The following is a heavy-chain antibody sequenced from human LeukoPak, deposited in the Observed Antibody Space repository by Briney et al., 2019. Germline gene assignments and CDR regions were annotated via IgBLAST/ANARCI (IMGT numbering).Heavy chain of an antibody. J-gene: IGHJ6*03. CDR2: IYYSGST. CDR3: ARQPSMDYGDYQHFYYSYYYYMDV. V-gene: IGHV4-39*01. D-gene: IGHD4-17*01. Sequence: PSETLSLTCTVSGGSISSSSYYRGWIRQPPGKGLEWIGSIYYSGSTYYNPSLKSRVTISVDTSKNQFSLKLSSVTAADTAVYYCARQPSMDYGDYQHFYYSYYYYMDVWGKGTTVTVSS. CDR1: GGSISSSSYY.